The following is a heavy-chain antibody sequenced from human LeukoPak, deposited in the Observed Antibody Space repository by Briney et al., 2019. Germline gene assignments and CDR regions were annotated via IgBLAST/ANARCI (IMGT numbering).Heavy chain of an antibody. Sequence: GGSLRLSCAASGFTFSSYEMNWVRQAPGKGLEWVSYISSSGSTIYYADSVKGRFTISRDNAKNSLYLQMNSLRAEDTAVYYCARGTVVRGVIAYLDYWGQGTLVTVSS. V-gene: IGHV3-48*03. D-gene: IGHD3-10*01. CDR3: ARGTVVRGVIAYLDY. CDR1: GFTFSSYE. CDR2: ISSSGSTI. J-gene: IGHJ4*02.